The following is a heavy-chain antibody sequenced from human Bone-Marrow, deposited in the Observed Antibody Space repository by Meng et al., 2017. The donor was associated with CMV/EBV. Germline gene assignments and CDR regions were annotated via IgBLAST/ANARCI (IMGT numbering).Heavy chain of an antibody. Sequence: GESLKISCAASGFTVSSNYMSWVRQAPGKGLEWVSVIYSGGSTYYADSVKGRFTISRDNSKNTLYLQMNSLRADDTAVYYCARAPELAGYGMDVWGQGTTVTVSS. CDR2: IYSGGST. D-gene: IGHD6-13*01. J-gene: IGHJ6*02. V-gene: IGHV3-53*01. CDR3: ARAPELAGYGMDV. CDR1: GFTVSSNY.